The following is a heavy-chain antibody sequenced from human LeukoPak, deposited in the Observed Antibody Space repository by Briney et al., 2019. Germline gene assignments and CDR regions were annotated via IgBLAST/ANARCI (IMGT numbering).Heavy chain of an antibody. V-gene: IGHV1-24*01. J-gene: IGHJ4*02. CDR1: GYTLTELS. D-gene: IGHD2-15*01. CDR2: FDPEDGAA. Sequence: ASVKVSCKVSGYTLTELSMHWVRQAPGQGLEWMGGFDPEDGAAIYAQKFQGRVTMTEDKSTDTAYMELSSLRSEDTAVYYCALYCSGGSGYSYFDHWGQGTLVTVSS. CDR3: ALYCSGGSGYSYFDH.